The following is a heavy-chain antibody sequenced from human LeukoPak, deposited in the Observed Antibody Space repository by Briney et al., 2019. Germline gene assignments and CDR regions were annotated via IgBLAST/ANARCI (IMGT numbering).Heavy chain of an antibody. CDR3: ARAPETMVRGVIPHAFDI. J-gene: IGHJ3*02. V-gene: IGHV4-30-4*01. D-gene: IGHD3-10*01. Sequence: SETLSLTCTVSGGSISSGDYYWSWIRQPPGKGLEWIGYIYYSGSTYYNPSLKSRVTISVDTSKNQFSLKLSSVTAEDTAVYYCARAPETMVRGVIPHAFDIWGQGTMVTVSS. CDR2: IYYSGST. CDR1: GGSISSGDYY.